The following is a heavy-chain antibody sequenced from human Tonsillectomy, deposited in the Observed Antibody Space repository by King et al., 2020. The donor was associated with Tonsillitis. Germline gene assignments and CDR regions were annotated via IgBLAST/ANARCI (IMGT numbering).Heavy chain of an antibody. CDR2: ISYDGSNK. Sequence: VQLVESGGGVVQPGRSLRLSCAASGFTFSSYGMHWVRQAPGKGLEWVAVISYDGSNKYYADSVKGRFTISRDNSKNTLYLQMNSLGAEDTAVYYCAKGSYDSSGYYYVDWGQGTLVTVSS. V-gene: IGHV3-30*18. CDR3: AKGSYDSSGYYYVD. J-gene: IGHJ4*02. CDR1: GFTFSSYG. D-gene: IGHD3-22*01.